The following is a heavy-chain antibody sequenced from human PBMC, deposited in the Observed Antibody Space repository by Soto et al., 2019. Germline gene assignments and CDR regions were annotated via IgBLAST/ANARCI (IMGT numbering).Heavy chain of an antibody. CDR1: GGSISSGGYY. Sequence: QVQLQESGPGLVKPSQTLSLTCTVSGGSISSGGYYWSWIRQHPGKGREWIGYIYYSGSTYYNPSRKRRVTVAVDTAKNQVDLRQSSVTAADTAGDYCVRSGYSNGTNPLLYWGQGTLVTISS. J-gene: IGHJ4*02. V-gene: IGHV4-31*03. CDR3: VRSGYSNGTNPLLY. CDR2: IYYSGST. D-gene: IGHD5-18*01.